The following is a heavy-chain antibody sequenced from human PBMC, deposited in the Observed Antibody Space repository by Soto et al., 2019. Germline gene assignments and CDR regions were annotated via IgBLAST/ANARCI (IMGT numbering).Heavy chain of an antibody. V-gene: IGHV3-73*02. CDR2: IRSKPNNYAT. Sequence: EVQLVESGGGLVHPGGSLKLSCAASGFPFNGSAMHWVRQASGKGLEWVGRIRSKPNNYATAYAASLKGRFTISRDDSKNTAYLQMNSLKTEDTAVYYCAGDFYYNMDVWGQGTXXXXSS. CDR3: AGDFYYNMDV. CDR1: GFPFNGSA. J-gene: IGHJ6*02.